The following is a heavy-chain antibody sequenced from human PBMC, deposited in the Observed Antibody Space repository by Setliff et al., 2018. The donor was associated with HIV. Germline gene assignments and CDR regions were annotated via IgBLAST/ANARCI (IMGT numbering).Heavy chain of an antibody. V-gene: IGHV3-73*01. Sequence: PGGSLRLSCAASGFTFNKAWMSWVRQAPGKGLEWVGRIKTQPSNYATAYGASMEGRFTISRDDSKSTAYLQLSSLKVEDTAVYFCAASADGDCATTSCTNWFDPWGQGTLVTVSS. J-gene: IGHJ5*02. CDR2: IKTQPSNYAT. D-gene: IGHD2-21*01. CDR1: GFTFNKAW. CDR3: AASADGDCATTSCTNWFDP.